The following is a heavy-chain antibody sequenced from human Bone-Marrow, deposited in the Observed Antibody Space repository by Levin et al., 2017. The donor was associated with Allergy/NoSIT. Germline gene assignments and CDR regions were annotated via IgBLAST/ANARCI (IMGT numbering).Heavy chain of an antibody. Sequence: ASVKVSCKASGYTFTSYDINWVRQATGQGLEWMGWMNPNSGNTGYAQKFQGRVTMTRNTSISTAYMELSSLRSEDTAVYYCALLPDYDYVWGSYRYDHNWFDPWGQGTLVTVSS. CDR1: GYTFTSYD. D-gene: IGHD3-16*02. CDR2: MNPNSGNT. J-gene: IGHJ5*02. CDR3: ALLPDYDYVWGSYRYDHNWFDP. V-gene: IGHV1-8*01.